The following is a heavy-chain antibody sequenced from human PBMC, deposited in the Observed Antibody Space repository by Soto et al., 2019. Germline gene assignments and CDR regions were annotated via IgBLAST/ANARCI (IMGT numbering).Heavy chain of an antibody. V-gene: IGHV4-59*06. D-gene: IGHD2-15*01. CDR3: ARWVEVSLDYFDS. Sequence: SETLSLTCTVSGGFISSYYWSSVRQNPGKGLEWIGHIYHSGRTYYRSSLKSRVTISVDTSKSQFSLNLSSVTAADTAVYYCARWVEVSLDYFDSWGQGTPVTVSS. CDR2: IYHSGRT. CDR1: GGFISSYY. J-gene: IGHJ4*02.